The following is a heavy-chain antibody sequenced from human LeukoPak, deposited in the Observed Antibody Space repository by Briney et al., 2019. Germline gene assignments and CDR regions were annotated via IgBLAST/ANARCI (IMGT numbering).Heavy chain of an antibody. CDR3: ARQRDYADYLDAFDV. J-gene: IGHJ3*01. CDR1: GGSVSSDY. D-gene: IGHD4-17*01. Sequence: SETLSLTCTVSGGSVSSDYWNWIRQPPGKGLECIGYIYHSGTTNYNPSLKSRVTISADTSKNQFSLKLTSVTAADTAIYYCARQRDYADYLDAFDVWGQGTMVTVSS. CDR2: IYHSGTT. V-gene: IGHV4-59*08.